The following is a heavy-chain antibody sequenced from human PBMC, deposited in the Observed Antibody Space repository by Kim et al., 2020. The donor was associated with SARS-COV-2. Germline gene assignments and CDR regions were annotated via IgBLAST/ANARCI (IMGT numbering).Heavy chain of an antibody. V-gene: IGHV3-74*01. D-gene: IGHD1-26*01. Sequence: DAVEGRFTISRDNARNTRYLQMNSLRGDDTAVYYCARDPRGGIYFYDGMDVWGQGTTVTVSS. CDR3: ARDPRGGIYFYDGMDV. J-gene: IGHJ6*02.